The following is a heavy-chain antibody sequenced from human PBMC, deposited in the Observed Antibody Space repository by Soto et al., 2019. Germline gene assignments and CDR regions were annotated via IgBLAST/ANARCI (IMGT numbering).Heavy chain of an antibody. CDR2: ILVGGST. CDR1: GFICSSYD. Sequence: GGSLRLSCAASGFICSSYDMSWVRQAPGKGLEWASTILVGGSTHYPDSVKGRFTISRDNSKNTVFLQMNSLTAGDTAVYYCAKATATGGGAFDICGQGTMVTVSS. J-gene: IGHJ3*02. V-gene: IGHV3-23*01. D-gene: IGHD2-8*02. CDR3: AKATATGGGAFDI.